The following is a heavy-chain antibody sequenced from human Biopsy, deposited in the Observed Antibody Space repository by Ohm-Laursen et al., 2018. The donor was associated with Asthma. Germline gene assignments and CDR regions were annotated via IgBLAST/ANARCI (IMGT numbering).Heavy chain of an antibody. J-gene: IGHJ6*02. CDR3: AKDTEGRYDFWSGLSYNYYGMDV. V-gene: IGHV3-30*18. Sequence: RSLRLSCAASGFTFSSYSMNWVRQAPGKGLEWVAVISYDGRNKYYADSVKGRFTISRDNSKNTLYLQMNSVRAEDTAVYYCAKDTEGRYDFWSGLSYNYYGMDVWGQGTTVTVSS. CDR2: ISYDGRNK. CDR1: GFTFSSYS. D-gene: IGHD3-3*01.